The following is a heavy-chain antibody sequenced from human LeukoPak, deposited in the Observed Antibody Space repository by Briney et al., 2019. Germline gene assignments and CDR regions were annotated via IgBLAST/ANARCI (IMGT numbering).Heavy chain of an antibody. J-gene: IGHJ4*02. CDR1: GFTFSSFN. D-gene: IGHD3-10*01. CDR3: ARALWFGETFPAY. CDR2: ITSSGTHI. Sequence: SGGSLRLSCAASGFTFSSFNMNWVRQAPGKAMEWVSSITSSGTHIFYADSVRGRFTISRDNAKNSLYLQMNSLRAEDTAVYYCARALWFGETFPAYWGQGTLVTVSS. V-gene: IGHV3-21*01.